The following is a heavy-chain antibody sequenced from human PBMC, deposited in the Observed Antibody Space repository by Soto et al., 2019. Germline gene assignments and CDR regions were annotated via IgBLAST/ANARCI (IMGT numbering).Heavy chain of an antibody. D-gene: IGHD3-9*01. CDR2: INPNSGGT. Sequence: ALVKVSCKASGYTFTGYYMHWVRQAPGQGLEWMGWINPNSGGTNYAQKFQGWVTMTRDTSISTAYMELSRLRSDDTAVYYCARAYDILTGYTTRYYYYGMDVWGQGTTVTVSS. J-gene: IGHJ6*02. CDR1: GYTFTGYY. V-gene: IGHV1-2*04. CDR3: ARAYDILTGYTTRYYYYGMDV.